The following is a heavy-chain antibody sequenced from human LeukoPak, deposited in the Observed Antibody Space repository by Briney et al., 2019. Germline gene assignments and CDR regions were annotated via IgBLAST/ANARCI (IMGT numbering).Heavy chain of an antibody. Sequence: GGSLRLSCAASGFTFSNAWMSWARQAPGKGLEWVGRIKSKTDGGTTDYAAPVKGRFTISRDDSKNTLYLQMNSLKTEDTAVYYCTTDALVYYDYVWGSYRYGYWGQGTLVTVSS. CDR1: GFTFSNAW. CDR2: IKSKTDGGTT. D-gene: IGHD3-16*02. CDR3: TTDALVYYDYVWGSYRYGY. J-gene: IGHJ4*02. V-gene: IGHV3-15*01.